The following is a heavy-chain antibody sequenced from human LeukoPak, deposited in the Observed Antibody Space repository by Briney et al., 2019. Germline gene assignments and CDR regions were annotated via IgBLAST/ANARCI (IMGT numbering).Heavy chain of an antibody. D-gene: IGHD3-22*01. V-gene: IGHV3-48*02. CDR3: ARDSGHHYDQLDC. Sequence: GGSLRLSCAASGFPFSYFSLNWVRQAPGKGLEWVSYISVSGSRTTYADSVQGRFIISRNDAQNSLYLQMNSLRDEDTAVYYCARDSGHHYDQLDCWGQGTLVTVCS. J-gene: IGHJ4*02. CDR1: GFPFSYFS. CDR2: ISVSGSRT.